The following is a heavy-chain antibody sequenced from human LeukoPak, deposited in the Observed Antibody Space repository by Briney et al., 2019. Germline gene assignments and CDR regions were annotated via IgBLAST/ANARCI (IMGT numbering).Heavy chain of an antibody. J-gene: IGHJ5*02. CDR1: GGSNY. CDR2: IHYSGST. D-gene: IGHD1-20*01. V-gene: IGHV4-59*08. Sequence: SETLSLTCTVSGGSNYWSWIRQPPGRGLEWIGYIHYSGSTNYNTSLKSRVTISIDTSKNQLSLKLNFVTAADTAVYYCARHSNWNASVDWFDPWGQGTLVTVSS. CDR3: ARHSNWNASVDWFDP.